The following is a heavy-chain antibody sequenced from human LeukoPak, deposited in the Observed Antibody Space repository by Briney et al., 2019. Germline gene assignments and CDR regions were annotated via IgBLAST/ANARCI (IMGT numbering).Heavy chain of an antibody. J-gene: IGHJ4*02. CDR2: ISSDGDNT. V-gene: IGHV3-64*02. Sequence: GGSLRLPCAASGFTFSSYSMHWVRQAPGKGLEYVSVISSDGDNTYYADSVKGRFTISRDNSKNTLYLQMGSLRAEDMAVYYCARAALEYCGGDCLDYWGQGTLVTVPS. CDR1: GFTFSSYS. CDR3: ARAALEYCGGDCLDY. D-gene: IGHD2-21*01.